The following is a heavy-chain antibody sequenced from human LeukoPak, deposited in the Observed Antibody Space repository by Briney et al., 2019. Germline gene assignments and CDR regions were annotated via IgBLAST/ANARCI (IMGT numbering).Heavy chain of an antibody. Sequence: PGGSLRLSCAASGFTFSSYGMHWVRQAPGKGLEWVAVISYDGSNKYYADSVKGRFTISRDNSKNTLYLQMNSPRAEDTAVYYCAKISGYDYWGQGTPVTVSS. CDR3: AKISGYDY. D-gene: IGHD5-12*01. CDR2: ISYDGSNK. V-gene: IGHV3-30*18. CDR1: GFTFSSYG. J-gene: IGHJ4*02.